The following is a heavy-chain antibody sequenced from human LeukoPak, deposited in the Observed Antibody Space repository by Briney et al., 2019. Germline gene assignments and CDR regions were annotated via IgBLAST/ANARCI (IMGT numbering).Heavy chain of an antibody. J-gene: IGHJ3*02. CDR3: ARDMGYCSGGTCYTYDAFDI. Sequence: GSLRLSCAASGFTFSSYNMNWVRQAPGKGLEWVSSISTSPSYIYYADSVKGRFTISRDNAKNSLYLQMNSLRAEDTSVYYCARDMGYCSGGTCYTYDAFDIWGQGTMVTVSS. CDR2: ISTSPSYI. D-gene: IGHD2-15*01. CDR1: GFTFSSYN. V-gene: IGHV3-21*01.